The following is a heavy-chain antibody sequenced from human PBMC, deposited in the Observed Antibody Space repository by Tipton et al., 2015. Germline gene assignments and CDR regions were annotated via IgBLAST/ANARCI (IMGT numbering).Heavy chain of an antibody. D-gene: IGHD3-10*01. CDR3: ARHRGVGGLADY. J-gene: IGHJ4*02. Sequence: LRLSCTVSGGSIGSHFWSWIRQPPGKGLEWIGYIYYTGNTNYHASLRSRVTISLDTSKKQFSLMLTSVTAADTAVYYCARHRGVGGLADYWGRGTLVTVSS. V-gene: IGHV4-59*11. CDR2: IYYTGNT. CDR1: GGSIGSHF.